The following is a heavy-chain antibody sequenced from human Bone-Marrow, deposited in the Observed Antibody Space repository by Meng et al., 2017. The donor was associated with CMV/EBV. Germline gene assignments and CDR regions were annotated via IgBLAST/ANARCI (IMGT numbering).Heavy chain of an antibody. V-gene: IGHV3-21*01. D-gene: IGHD2-2*01. J-gene: IGHJ4*02. CDR2: ISSSSSYI. Sequence: GGSLRLSCAASGFTFSSYSMNWVRQAPGKGLEWVSSISSSSSYIYYADSVKGRFTISRDNAKNSLYLQMNSLRAEDTAVYYCARDVGKYCSSTSSFEFDYWGQGTLVTVSS. CDR3: ARDVGKYCSSTSSFEFDY. CDR1: GFTFSSYS.